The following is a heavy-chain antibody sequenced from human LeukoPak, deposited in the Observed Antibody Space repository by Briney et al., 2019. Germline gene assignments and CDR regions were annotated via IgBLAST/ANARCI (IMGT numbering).Heavy chain of an antibody. CDR2: N. J-gene: IGHJ4*02. Sequence: GGSLRLSCAASGFTFSAYSMNWVRHTPGRGLEWVANNADSFRGRFTISRDNTKNSLNLQMNNLRAEDTGLYYCARDQPSVGWGFDSWGRGTLVIASS. V-gene: IGHV3-21*01. CDR1: GFTFSAYS. CDR3: ARDQPSVGWGFDS. D-gene: IGHD2-15*01.